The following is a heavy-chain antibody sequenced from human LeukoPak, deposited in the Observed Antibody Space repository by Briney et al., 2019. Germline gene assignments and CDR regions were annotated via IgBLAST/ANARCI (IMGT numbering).Heavy chain of an antibody. V-gene: IGHV4-39*01. CDR2: IYYSGKT. CDR1: GGSIISSSYY. D-gene: IGHD3-10*01. Sequence: SETLSLTCNVSGGSIISSSYYWGWIRHPPGKGLEWIGSIYYSGKTYYNPSLKSRVTISVDTSKNQFSLRLSSVTAADTAVFYCARRSSYYASGWFDPWGQGTLVTVSS. CDR3: ARRSSYYASGWFDP. J-gene: IGHJ5*02.